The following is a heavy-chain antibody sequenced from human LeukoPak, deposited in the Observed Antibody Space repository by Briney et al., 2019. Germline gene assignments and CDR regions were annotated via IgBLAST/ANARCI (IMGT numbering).Heavy chain of an antibody. CDR1: GFTFSRHW. J-gene: IGHJ4*02. CDR2: IKQDGSEK. V-gene: IGHV3-7*03. Sequence: GGSLRLSCAASGFTFSRHWMTWVRQAPGKGLEWVANIKQDGSEKYYVDSVKGRFTISRDNAKNSLYLQMNSLRAEDTAVYYCAKDRTSHIVVVTACNYWGQGTLVTVSS. D-gene: IGHD2-21*02. CDR3: AKDRTSHIVVVTACNY.